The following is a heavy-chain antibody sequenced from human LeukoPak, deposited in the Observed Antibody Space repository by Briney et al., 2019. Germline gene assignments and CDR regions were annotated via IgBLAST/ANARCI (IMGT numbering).Heavy chain of an antibody. J-gene: IGHJ5*02. CDR3: ARDLGLRGVTNWFDP. D-gene: IGHD3-10*01. V-gene: IGHV1-46*01. CDR2: IDPNGGST. Sequence: ASVKVSCKASGYTFIGYYMHWVRQAPGQGLEWMGLIDPNGGSTGYAQRFQGRVTVTRDTSTSTVYMELSSLRSEDTAVYYCARDLGLRGVTNWFDPWGQGTLVTVSS. CDR1: GYTFIGYY.